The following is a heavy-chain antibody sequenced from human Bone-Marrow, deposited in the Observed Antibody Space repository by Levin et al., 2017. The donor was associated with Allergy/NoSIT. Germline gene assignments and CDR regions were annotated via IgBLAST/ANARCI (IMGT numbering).Heavy chain of an antibody. CDR2: VSGRGGTT. V-gene: IGHV3-23*01. D-gene: IGHD5-12*01. CDR1: GFTFSTYA. Sequence: PGESLKISCAASGFTFSTYAMTWVRQAPGKGLEWVSSVSGRGGTTYYADSVKGRFTVSRDNSKDTVYLQMNSLRAEDTALYYCAKYIVEGGALQRGTTYGPDVWGQGTTVIVS. J-gene: IGHJ6*02. CDR3: AKYIVEGGALQRGTTYGPDV.